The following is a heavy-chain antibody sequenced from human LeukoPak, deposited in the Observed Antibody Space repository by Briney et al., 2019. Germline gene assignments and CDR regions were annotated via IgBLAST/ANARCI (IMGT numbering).Heavy chain of an antibody. CDR3: ARDCTNGVCYRGDWFDP. Sequence: GGSLRLSCAASGFTFSSYAMSWVRQARGKGLEWVSAISGSGGSTYYADSVKGRFTSSRDNSKNTLYLQMISLRAEDTAVYYCARDCTNGVCYRGDWFDPWGQGTLVTVSS. J-gene: IGHJ5*02. D-gene: IGHD2-8*01. CDR1: GFTFSSYA. CDR2: ISGSGGST. V-gene: IGHV3-23*01.